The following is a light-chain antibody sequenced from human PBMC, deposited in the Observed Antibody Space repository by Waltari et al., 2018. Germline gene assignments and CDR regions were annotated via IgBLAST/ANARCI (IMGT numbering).Light chain of an antibody. CDR1: QSISSW. CDR3: QQYNSYSLT. J-gene: IGKJ4*01. V-gene: IGKV1-5*03. Sequence: DIQMTQSPSTLSASVGDNVTITCRASQSISSWLAWYQQKPGKAPKLLIYKASSLESGVPSRFSGSGSGTEFTLTISSLQPDDFATYYCQQYNSYSLTFGGGTKVEIK. CDR2: KAS.